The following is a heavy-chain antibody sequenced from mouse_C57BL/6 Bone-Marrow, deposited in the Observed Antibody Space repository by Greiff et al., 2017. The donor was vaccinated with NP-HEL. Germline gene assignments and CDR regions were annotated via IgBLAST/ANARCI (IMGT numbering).Heavy chain of an antibody. CDR2: IWGAGST. J-gene: IGHJ1*03. Sequence: VMLVESGPGLVAPSQSLSITCTVSGFSLSSYAVSWVRQPPGKGLEWLGVIWGAGSTNYHSDLISRLSISKDNSKSQVFLKLNSLQTDDTATYYCAGGNWFFDVWGTGTTVTVSS. CDR3: AGGNWFFDV. V-gene: IGHV2-3*01. CDR1: GFSLSSYA.